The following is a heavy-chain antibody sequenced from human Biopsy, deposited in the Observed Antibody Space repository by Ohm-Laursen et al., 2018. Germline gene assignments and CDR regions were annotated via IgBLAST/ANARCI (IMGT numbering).Heavy chain of an antibody. J-gene: IGHJ4*02. Sequence: GASVKVSCKVSGYSFNNYGINWVRQAPGQGLEWMGRISGYNGNTKYAQKFQGRVTMTTDTSTSAVYMEVRSLRSDDTAVYYCARVALPLYLDNWGQGTRVTVSS. V-gene: IGHV1-18*01. D-gene: IGHD2-21*01. CDR3: ARVALPLYLDN. CDR2: ISGYNGNT. CDR1: GYSFNNYG.